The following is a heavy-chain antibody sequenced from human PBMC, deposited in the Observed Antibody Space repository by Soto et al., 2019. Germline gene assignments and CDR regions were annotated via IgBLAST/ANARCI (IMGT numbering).Heavy chain of an antibody. V-gene: IGHV2-5*02. CDR2: IYWDDDK. CDR3: AHRRFGGGNPYYGMDV. CDR1: GFSLSTSGVG. J-gene: IGHJ6*02. Sequence: QITLKESGPTLVKPTQTLTLTCTFSGFSLSTSGVGVGWIRQPPGKALEWLALIYWDDDKRYSPSLKSRLTITKDTSKNQVVLTMTNMDPVDTATYYCAHRRFGGGNPYYGMDVWGQGTTVTVSS. D-gene: IGHD2-15*01.